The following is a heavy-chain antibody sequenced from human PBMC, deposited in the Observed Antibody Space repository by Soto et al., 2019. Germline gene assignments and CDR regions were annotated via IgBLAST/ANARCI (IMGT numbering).Heavy chain of an antibody. CDR2: IYFSGST. V-gene: IGHV4-61*01. Sequence: SETLSLTCNVSGASVSSGSHYWSWIRQPPGKGLEWIGHIYFSGSTKYNPSLKSRVTISVDMSKNQFSLRVISVTAADTAVYYCARAAYWNLDSWGQGTPVTVSS. CDR1: GASVSSGSHY. CDR3: ARAAYWNLDS. J-gene: IGHJ4*02. D-gene: IGHD1-1*01.